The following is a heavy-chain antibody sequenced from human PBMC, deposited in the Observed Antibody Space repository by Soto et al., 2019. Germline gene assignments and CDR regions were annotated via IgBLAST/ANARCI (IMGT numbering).Heavy chain of an antibody. V-gene: IGHV1-2*02. CDR1: GYTFTGYY. CDR2: INPNSGGT. J-gene: IGHJ6*02. Sequence: ASVKVSCKASGYTFTGYYMHWVRQAPGQGLEWMGWINPNSGGTNYAQKFQGRVTMTRDTSISTAYMELSRLRSDDTAVYYCARDRGRVLMVYRSEVNGMDVWGQGTTVTVSS. D-gene: IGHD2-8*01. CDR3: ARDRGRVLMVYRSEVNGMDV.